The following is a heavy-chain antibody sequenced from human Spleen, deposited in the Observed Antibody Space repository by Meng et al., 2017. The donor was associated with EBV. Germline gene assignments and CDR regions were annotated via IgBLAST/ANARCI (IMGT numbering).Heavy chain of an antibody. CDR1: GYTFTSYG. V-gene: IGHV1-18*01. CDR3: ARDADYYDSSEF. CDR2: NKPDNGNT. Sequence: HLVQSGTEVTNPGASVNSAWQASGYTFTSYGISWVRQVPGQEPEWMGWNKPDNGNTNYADNFRGRVTLTTDSSPSTAYMELRRLRSDDTAVYYCARDADYYDSSEFWGQGTLVTVSS. D-gene: IGHD3-22*01. J-gene: IGHJ4*02.